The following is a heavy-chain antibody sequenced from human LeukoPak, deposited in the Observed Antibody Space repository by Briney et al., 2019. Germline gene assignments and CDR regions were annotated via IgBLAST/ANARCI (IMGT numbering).Heavy chain of an antibody. Sequence: PSQTLSLTCTVSGGSISSGDYYWSWIRQPPGKGLEGIGYIYYSGSTYYNPSLKSRVTISVDTSKNQFSLKLSSVTAADTAVYYCARAAVTQYYFDYWGQGTLVTVSS. CDR3: ARAAVTQYYFDY. J-gene: IGHJ4*02. D-gene: IGHD4-17*01. CDR1: GGSISSGDYY. CDR2: IYYSGST. V-gene: IGHV4-30-4*01.